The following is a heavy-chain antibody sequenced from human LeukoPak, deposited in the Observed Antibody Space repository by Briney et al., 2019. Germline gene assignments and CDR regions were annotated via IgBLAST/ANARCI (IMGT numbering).Heavy chain of an antibody. D-gene: IGHD3-10*01. V-gene: IGHV4-4*07. CDR1: GGSISSYY. Sequence: SETLSLTCTVSGGSISSYYWSWIRQPAGKGLEWIGRIYTSGSTNYNPSLKSRVTMSVDTSKNQFSLKLSSVTAADTAVYYCARDFSVVRGVILSYGMDVWGQGTTVTVSS. J-gene: IGHJ6*02. CDR2: IYTSGST. CDR3: ARDFSVVRGVILSYGMDV.